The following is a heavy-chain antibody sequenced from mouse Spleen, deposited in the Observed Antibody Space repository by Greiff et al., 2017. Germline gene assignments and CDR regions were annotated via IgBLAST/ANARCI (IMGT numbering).Heavy chain of an antibody. Sequence: VQLQQSGAELVKPGASVKLSCKASGYTFTSYWMHWVKQRPGRGLEWIGRINPNSGGTKYNEKFKSKATLTVDKPSSTAYMQLSSLTSEDSAVYYCARSSGGSSYEFAYWGQGTLVTVSA. CDR1: GYTFTSYW. CDR3: ARSSGGSSYEFAY. D-gene: IGHD1-1*01. CDR2: INPNSGGT. J-gene: IGHJ3*01. V-gene: IGHV1-72*01.